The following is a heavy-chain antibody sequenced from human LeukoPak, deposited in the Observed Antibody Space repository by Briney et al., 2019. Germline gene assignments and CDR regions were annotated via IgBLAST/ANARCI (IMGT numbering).Heavy chain of an antibody. J-gene: IGHJ5*02. CDR3: ARAYDFWSGYYSA. Sequence: TASETLSLTCAVYGGSFSGYYWSWIRQPPGKGLEWIGEINHSGSTNYNPSLKSRVTISVDTSKNQFSLKLSSVTAADTAVYYCARAYDFWSGYYSAWGQGTLVTVSS. CDR2: INHSGST. V-gene: IGHV4-34*01. D-gene: IGHD3-3*01. CDR1: GGSFSGYY.